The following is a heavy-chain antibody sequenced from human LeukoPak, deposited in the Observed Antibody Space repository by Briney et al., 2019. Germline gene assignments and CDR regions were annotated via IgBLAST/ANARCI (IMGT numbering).Heavy chain of an antibody. V-gene: IGHV1-8*01. CDR1: GYTFINTD. Sequence: GASVKISCKASGYTFINTDINWVRQATGQGLEWMGWMNPNSGITGYAQKFQGRVTMTRNTSISTAYMELSSLRSEDTAVYYCARGGILDGMDVWGQGTTVTVSS. CDR2: MNPNSGIT. J-gene: IGHJ6*02. D-gene: IGHD2/OR15-2a*01. CDR3: ARGGILDGMDV.